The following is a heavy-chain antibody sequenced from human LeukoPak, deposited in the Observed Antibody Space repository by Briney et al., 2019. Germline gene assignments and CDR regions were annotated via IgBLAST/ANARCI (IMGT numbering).Heavy chain of an antibody. J-gene: IGHJ4*02. V-gene: IGHV3-48*04. Sequence: GGSLRLSCAASGFTFSSYSMNWVRQAPGKGLEWVSYISSSSSTIYYADSVKGRFTISRDNAKNSLYLQMNSLRAEGTAVYYCARDFWRRSSHTFDYWGQGTLVTVSS. CDR3: ARDFWRRSSHTFDY. CDR1: GFTFSSYS. CDR2: ISSSSSTI. D-gene: IGHD6-13*01.